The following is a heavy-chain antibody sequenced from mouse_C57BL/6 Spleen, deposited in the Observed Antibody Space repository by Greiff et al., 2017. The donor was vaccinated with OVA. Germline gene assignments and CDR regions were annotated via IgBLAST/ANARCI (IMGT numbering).Heavy chain of an antibody. Sequence: EVQVVESGGGLVQPGGSMKLSCVASGFTFSNYWMNWVRQSPEKGLEWVAQIRLKSDNYATHYAESVKGRFTISRDDSKSSVYLQMNNLRAEDTGIYYCTDWDVWYFDVWGTGTTVTVSS. J-gene: IGHJ1*03. CDR2: IRLKSDNYAT. D-gene: IGHD4-1*01. V-gene: IGHV6-3*01. CDR3: TDWDVWYFDV. CDR1: GFTFSNYW.